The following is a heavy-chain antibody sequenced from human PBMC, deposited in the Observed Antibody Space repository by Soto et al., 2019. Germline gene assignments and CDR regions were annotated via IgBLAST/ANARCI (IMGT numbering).Heavy chain of an antibody. D-gene: IGHD1-1*01. CDR2: VSPKRGNT. CDR3: ARGKTVSSIGPLLV. Sequence: QIQLVQSGAEVKKPGASVKVSCKASGYNFFDYGVSWVRQAPGQGLEWMGWVSPKRGNTDYARKVQGRVTMTTDISTSKAYMELRGLISGDTGVYYCARGKTVSSIGPLLVWGEVTLVSVSS. CDR1: GYNFFDYG. V-gene: IGHV1-18*01. J-gene: IGHJ1*01.